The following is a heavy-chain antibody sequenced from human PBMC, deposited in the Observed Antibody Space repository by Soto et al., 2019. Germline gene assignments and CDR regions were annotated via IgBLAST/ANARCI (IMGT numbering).Heavy chain of an antibody. CDR3: VIVGAAPLNY. CDR2: ISGSGGST. J-gene: IGHJ4*02. D-gene: IGHD1-26*01. Sequence: EVQLLESGGGLVQPGGSLRLSCAASGFTFSSYAMSWVRQAPGKGLEWVSAISGSGGSTYYADSVKGRFTISRDNSKNTLNLQMNSQRAEDKAVYHAVIVGAAPLNYWGQGTLVTVSS. CDR1: GFTFSSYA. V-gene: IGHV3-23*01.